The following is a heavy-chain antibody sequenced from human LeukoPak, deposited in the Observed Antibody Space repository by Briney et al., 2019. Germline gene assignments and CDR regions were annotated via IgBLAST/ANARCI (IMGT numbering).Heavy chain of an antibody. J-gene: IGHJ5*02. Sequence: SETLSLTCTVSGGSISSYYWSWIRQPPGKGLEWIGYIYYSGSTNYNPSLKGRVTISVDTSKNQFSLKLSSVTAADTAVYYCARDLRSGIDPWGQGTLVTVSS. CDR3: ARDLRSGIDP. D-gene: IGHD3-10*01. V-gene: IGHV4-59*01. CDR2: IYYSGST. CDR1: GGSISSYY.